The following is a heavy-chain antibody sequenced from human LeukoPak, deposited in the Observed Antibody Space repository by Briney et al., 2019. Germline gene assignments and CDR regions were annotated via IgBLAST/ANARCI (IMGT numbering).Heavy chain of an antibody. V-gene: IGHV3-23*01. D-gene: IGHD1-26*01. CDR2: IGGSGGGT. J-gene: IGHJ6*03. Sequence: GGSLRLSCAASGFTFSTYGMSWVRQAPGKGLEWVSAIGGSGGGTYYADSVKGRFTISRDNSKNTLYLQMNSLRAEDTAVYYCAKGVGSGSYYDYYYMDVWGKGTTVTVSS. CDR3: AKGVGSGSYYDYYYMDV. CDR1: GFTFSTYG.